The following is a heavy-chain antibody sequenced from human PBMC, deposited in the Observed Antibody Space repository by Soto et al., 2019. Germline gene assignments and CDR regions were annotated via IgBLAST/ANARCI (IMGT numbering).Heavy chain of an antibody. Sequence: ASVKVSCKASGYTFTSYDINWVRQATGQGLEWMGWLNPNSGNTGYAQKFQGRVTMTRNTSISTDYMELSSLRSEDTAVYYSARVYLDGSGGSCFYSGRGVCGKGTRGTVSS. J-gene: IGHJ6*04. CDR3: ARVYLDGSGGSCFYSGRGV. CDR2: LNPNSGNT. CDR1: GYTFTSYD. V-gene: IGHV1-8*01. D-gene: IGHD2-15*01.